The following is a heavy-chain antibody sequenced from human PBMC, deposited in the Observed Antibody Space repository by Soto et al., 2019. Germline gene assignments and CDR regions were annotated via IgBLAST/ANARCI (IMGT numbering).Heavy chain of an antibody. Sequence: EVRLVESGGGLVQPGGSLRLSCAASGFTFSSDWMTWVRQAPGKGLEWVANIRKDGSKTSYLDSVRGRFTISRDNAQSSMYLQNYSLRDEQTGLYYCARDVSPGTGILNFDAIDSWGHGTMVTVSS. J-gene: IGHJ3*02. D-gene: IGHD3-10*01. CDR3: ARDVSPGTGILNFDAIDS. CDR1: GFTFSSDW. V-gene: IGHV3-7*05. CDR2: IRKDGSKT.